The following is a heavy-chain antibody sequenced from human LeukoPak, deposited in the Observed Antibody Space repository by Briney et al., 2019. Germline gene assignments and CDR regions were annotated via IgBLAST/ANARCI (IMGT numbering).Heavy chain of an antibody. CDR1: GFTFSTYS. CDR3: ARDTRGVARQVYMDV. V-gene: IGHV3-21*06. Sequence: GGSLRLSCVASGFTFSTYSMSWVRQAPGKGLEWVSSISSNGRYIYYADSLKGRSTISRDNATNSVYLQLNRLRDDDTAVYYCARDTRGVARQVYMDVWGKGTTVIVSS. CDR2: ISSNGRYI. D-gene: IGHD2-15*01. J-gene: IGHJ6*03.